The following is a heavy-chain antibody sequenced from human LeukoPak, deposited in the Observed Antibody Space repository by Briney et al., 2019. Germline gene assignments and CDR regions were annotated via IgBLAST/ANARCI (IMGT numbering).Heavy chain of an antibody. Sequence: GGSLRLSCAASGFTFSSYWMSWVRQAPGKGLERVANIKQDGSEKYYVDSVKGRFTISRDNAKNSRYLQMNSLRAEDTAVYYCARGGDSSGYYPFDYWGQGTLVTVSS. CDR3: ARGGDSSGYYPFDY. V-gene: IGHV3-7*01. D-gene: IGHD3-22*01. J-gene: IGHJ4*02. CDR1: GFTFSSYW. CDR2: IKQDGSEK.